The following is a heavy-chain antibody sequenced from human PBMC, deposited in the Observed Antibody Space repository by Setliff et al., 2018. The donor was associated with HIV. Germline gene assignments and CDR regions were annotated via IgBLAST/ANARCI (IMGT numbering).Heavy chain of an antibody. CDR1: GGTFNSYI. J-gene: IGHJ4*02. D-gene: IGHD2-2*01. CDR3: ARVRRGCSSHSCPLEN. Sequence: SVKVSCKAAGGTFNSYILSWVRQASGQGLEWTGGIIPSFGTVTYAQKFQGRVTITTDESMTTVYMELSSLRSEDTAVYYCARVRRGCSSHSCPLENWGQGTLVTVSS. CDR2: IIPSFGTV. V-gene: IGHV1-69*05.